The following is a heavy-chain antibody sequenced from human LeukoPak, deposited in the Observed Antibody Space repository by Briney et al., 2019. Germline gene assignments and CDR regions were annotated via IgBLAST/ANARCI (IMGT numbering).Heavy chain of an antibody. D-gene: IGHD2-15*01. CDR3: ARVAICCSGGSCYCGWFDP. V-gene: IGHV1-2*02. CDR2: INPNSGGT. J-gene: IGHJ5*02. Sequence: ASVKVSCKASGYTFTGYYMHWVRQAPGQGLEWMGWINPNSGGTNYAQKFQGRVTMTRDTSISTAYMELSRLRSDDTAVYYCARVAICCSGGSCYCGWFDPWGQGTLVTVSS. CDR1: GYTFTGYY.